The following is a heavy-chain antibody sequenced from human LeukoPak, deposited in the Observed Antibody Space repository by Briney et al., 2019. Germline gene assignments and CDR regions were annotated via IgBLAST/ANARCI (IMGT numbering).Heavy chain of an antibody. J-gene: IGHJ4*02. V-gene: IGHV4-59*11. Sequence: PSETLSLTCNVSDDSISGPYWNWIRQSPGRGLEWIGYTHYTGETNYNPSLKSRLTMSVDTSNNQVYLRLSSVTAADTAVYYCGRNLGSGSDHWGQGTLVTVSS. CDR1: DDSISGPY. CDR3: GRNLGSGSDH. CDR2: THYTGET. D-gene: IGHD3-10*01.